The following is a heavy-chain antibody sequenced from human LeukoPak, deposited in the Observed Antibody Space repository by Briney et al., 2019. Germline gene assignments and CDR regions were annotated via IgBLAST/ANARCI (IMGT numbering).Heavy chain of an antibody. V-gene: IGHV3-48*03. CDR3: ARDRGSYYNFDQ. J-gene: IGHJ4*02. Sequence: GGSLRLSCVASGFLFSNYEVNWVRQAPGKGLEWVAYVSSSGFITYYADSVKGRFTISRDNANSSLYLQMNTLRADDTAIYYCARDRGSYYNFDQWGQGTLVTVSS. CDR2: VSSSGFIT. D-gene: IGHD3-10*01. CDR1: GFLFSNYE.